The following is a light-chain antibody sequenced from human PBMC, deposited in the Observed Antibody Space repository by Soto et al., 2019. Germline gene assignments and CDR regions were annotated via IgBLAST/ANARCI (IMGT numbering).Light chain of an antibody. Sequence: EIVLTQSPGTLSLSPGERATLSCRASQSVSSSYLAWYQQKPGQAPRLLIYGASSRATGIPDRFSGSGSGTDFTLTISRLEPEDFAVYYCQQYCSSPYTFGKGTKLEIK. CDR1: QSVSSSY. J-gene: IGKJ2*01. CDR3: QQYCSSPYT. V-gene: IGKV3-20*01. CDR2: GAS.